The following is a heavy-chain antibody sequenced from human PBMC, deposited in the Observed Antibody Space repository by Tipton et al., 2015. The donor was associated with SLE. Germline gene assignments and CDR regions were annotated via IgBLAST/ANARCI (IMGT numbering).Heavy chain of an antibody. CDR2: IYTSGNT. V-gene: IGHV4-61*02. J-gene: IGHJ3*01. CDR1: GGSISSGSYY. CDR3: ARGTGGAFDL. D-gene: IGHD3-16*01. Sequence: TLSLTCTVSGGSISSGSYYWSWIRQPAGKGREWIGRIYTSGNTHYNPSLKSRVTISVYTTKTHFSLKLGSVTAADTAVYYGARGTGGAFDLRGQGTMVTVSS.